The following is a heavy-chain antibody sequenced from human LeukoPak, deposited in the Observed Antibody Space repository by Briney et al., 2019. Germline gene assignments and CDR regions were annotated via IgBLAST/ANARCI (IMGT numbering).Heavy chain of an antibody. CDR1: GFTFSSYS. V-gene: IGHV4-34*01. J-gene: IGHJ3*02. Sequence: PGGSLRLSCAASGFTFSSYSMNWVRQPPGKGLEWIGEINHSGSTNYNPSLKSRVTISVDTSKNQFSLKLSSVTAADTAVYYCARRTTYYVSTFDIWGQGTMVTVSS. D-gene: IGHD3-3*01. CDR2: INHSGST. CDR3: ARRTTYYVSTFDI.